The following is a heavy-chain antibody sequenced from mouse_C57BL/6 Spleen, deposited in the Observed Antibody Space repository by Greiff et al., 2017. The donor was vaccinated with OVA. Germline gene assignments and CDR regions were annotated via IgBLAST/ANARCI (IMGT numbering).Heavy chain of an antibody. CDR1: GFNIKDYY. J-gene: IGHJ4*01. Sequence: VQLQQSGAELVRPGASVKLSCTASGFNIKDYYMHWVKQRPEQGLEWIGRIDPEDGDTEYATKFQSKDTMTADTSSHTAYLQLSSLTSEDTAVYYCTTEASGGYYYAMDYWGQGTSVTVSS. CDR2: IDPEDGDT. CDR3: TTEASGGYYYAMDY. D-gene: IGHD6-2*01. V-gene: IGHV14-1*01.